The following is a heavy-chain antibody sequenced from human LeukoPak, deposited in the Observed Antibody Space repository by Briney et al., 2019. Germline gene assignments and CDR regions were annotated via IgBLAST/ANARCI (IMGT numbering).Heavy chain of an antibody. D-gene: IGHD6-13*01. J-gene: IGHJ5*02. CDR1: GYTFTSYY. CDR3: ARDEGDYSSSWYWVDP. V-gene: IGHV1-46*01. CDR2: INPSGGST. Sequence: GASVKVSCKASGYTFTSYYMHWVRQAPGQGLEWMGIINPSGGSTSYAQKFQDRVTMTRDASTSTVYIELSSLRSEDTAVYYCARDEGDYSSSWYWVDPWGQPALATVSS.